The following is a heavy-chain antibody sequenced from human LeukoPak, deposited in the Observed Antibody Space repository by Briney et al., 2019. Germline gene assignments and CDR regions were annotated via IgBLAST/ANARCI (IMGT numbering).Heavy chain of an antibody. CDR1: GFTFSDYY. CDR3: AKTRAYYYDSSGYPDY. Sequence: PGGSLRLSCAASGFTFSDYYMSWIRQAPGKGLEWVSYISSSGSTIYYADSVKGRFTISRHNSKNTLYLQMNSLRAEDTAVYYCAKTRAYYYDSSGYPDYWGQGTLVTVSS. J-gene: IGHJ4*02. CDR2: ISSSGSTI. V-gene: IGHV3-11*01. D-gene: IGHD3-22*01.